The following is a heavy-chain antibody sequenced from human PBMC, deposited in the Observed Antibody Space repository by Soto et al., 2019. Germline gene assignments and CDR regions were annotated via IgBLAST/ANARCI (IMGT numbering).Heavy chain of an antibody. CDR3: ARELNITVTSSYHYMDV. CDR1: GYTFNSYG. Sequence: QVQLVQSGAEVKKPGASVKVSCKASGYTFNSYGISWVRQAPGQGLEWMGWISAHKTNSNYAQKFQGRVTMTTDTSTSKAYLELRSRRSDDTAVYYCARELNITVTSSYHYMDVWGKGCTVTVSS. CDR2: ISAHKTNS. J-gene: IGHJ6*03. D-gene: IGHD1-20*01. V-gene: IGHV1-18*01.